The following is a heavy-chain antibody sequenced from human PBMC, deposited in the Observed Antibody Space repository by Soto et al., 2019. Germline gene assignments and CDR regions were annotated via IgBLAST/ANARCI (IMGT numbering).Heavy chain of an antibody. V-gene: IGHV3-23*01. CDR2: ISGSGGST. Sequence: GGSLRLSCAASGFTFSSYAMSWVRQAPGKGLEWVSAISGSGGSTYYADSVKGRFTISRDNSKNTLYLQMNSLRAKDTAVYYCAKDRSPLRVNWFDPWGQGTLVTVSS. J-gene: IGHJ5*02. CDR3: AKDRSPLRVNWFDP. CDR1: GFTFSSYA. D-gene: IGHD2-15*01.